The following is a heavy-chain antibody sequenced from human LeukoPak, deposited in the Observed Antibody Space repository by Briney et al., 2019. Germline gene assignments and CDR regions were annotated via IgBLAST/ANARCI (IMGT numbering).Heavy chain of an antibody. D-gene: IGHD6-13*01. Sequence: GGSLRLSCAASGFTFTHYAMTWVRQAPGKGLEWVSGISASGGTTYYAGSVKGRFTISRDNSKNTLYLQINSLRAEDTALYYCATTVSWQLDRWGQGTLVTVSS. CDR1: GFTFTHYA. J-gene: IGHJ5*02. CDR2: ISASGGTT. V-gene: IGHV3-23*01. CDR3: ATTVSWQLDR.